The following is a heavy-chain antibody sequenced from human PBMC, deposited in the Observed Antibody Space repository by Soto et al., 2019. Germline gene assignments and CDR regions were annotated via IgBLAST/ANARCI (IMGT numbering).Heavy chain of an antibody. CDR1: GFTFSSYG. CDR2: ISAYNGNT. J-gene: IGHJ4*02. Sequence: QVQLVQSGAEVKKPGASVKVSCKSSGFTFSSYGFTWVRQAPGQGLEWMGWISAYNGNTLYAQKFQGRVTMTTDTSTSTVYMELRSLRSDDTALSYCARTFEDAGKPSNFDNWGQGTLVSVSS. D-gene: IGHD1-1*01. V-gene: IGHV1-18*01. CDR3: ARTFEDAGKPSNFDN.